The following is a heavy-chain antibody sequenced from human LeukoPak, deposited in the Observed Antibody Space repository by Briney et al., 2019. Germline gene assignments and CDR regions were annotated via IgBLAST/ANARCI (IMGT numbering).Heavy chain of an antibody. CDR3: ARRAVQNDTNWFDP. CDR2: ISSSSNYI. J-gene: IGHJ5*02. Sequence: GGSLRLSCAASVFSFTSYSMNWVRQAPEKGLEWVSSISSSSNYIYYVDSVKGRFTISRDNAKNSLYLQMSSLRAEDTAVFYSARRAVQNDTNWFDPWGQGTMVTVSS. CDR1: VFSFTSYS. D-gene: IGHD1-1*01. V-gene: IGHV3-21*01.